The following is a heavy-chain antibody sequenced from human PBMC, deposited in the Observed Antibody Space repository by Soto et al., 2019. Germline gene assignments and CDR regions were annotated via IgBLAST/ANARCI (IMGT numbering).Heavy chain of an antibody. CDR1: GFTFSSYG. V-gene: IGHV3-30*18. CDR3: AKDRPDSYGDGYFDY. CDR2: ISYDGSNK. Sequence: GGSLRLSCAASGFTFSSYGMHWVRQAPGKGLEWVAVISYDGSNKYYADSVKGRFTISRDNSKNTLYLQMNSLRAEDTAVYYCAKDRPDSYGDGYFDYWGQGTLVTVSS. D-gene: IGHD5-18*01. J-gene: IGHJ4*02.